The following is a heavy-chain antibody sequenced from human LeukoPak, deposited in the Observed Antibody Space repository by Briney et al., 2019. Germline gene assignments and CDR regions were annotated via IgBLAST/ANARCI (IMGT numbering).Heavy chain of an antibody. J-gene: IGHJ4*02. Sequence: PGGSLRLSCAASGFTFSSYGMHWVRQAPGKGLEWVAVIWYDGSNKYYADSVKGRFTISRDNSKNTLYLQMNSLRAEDTAVYYCALYTYGYSFDYWGQGALVIVSS. V-gene: IGHV3-33*01. CDR2: IWYDGSNK. CDR3: ALYTYGYSFDY. CDR1: GFTFSSYG. D-gene: IGHD3-10*01.